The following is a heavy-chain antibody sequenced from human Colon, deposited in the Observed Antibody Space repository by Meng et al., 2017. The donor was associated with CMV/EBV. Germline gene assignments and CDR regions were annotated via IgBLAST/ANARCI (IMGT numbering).Heavy chain of an antibody. V-gene: IGHV3-66*01. Sequence: GGGLVAPGRSLSLSWAASRFTMSDPYTSWVRQASGKGLEWVTVIRSGGDTYYADSVKGRFIISRDNSKNTVYLQMNSLRVEDTAVYHCARDPGYSSSLTYDYWGQGTLVTVSS. CDR3: ARDPGYSSSLTYDY. J-gene: IGHJ4*02. CDR2: IRSGGDT. CDR1: RFTMSDPY. D-gene: IGHD4-11*01.